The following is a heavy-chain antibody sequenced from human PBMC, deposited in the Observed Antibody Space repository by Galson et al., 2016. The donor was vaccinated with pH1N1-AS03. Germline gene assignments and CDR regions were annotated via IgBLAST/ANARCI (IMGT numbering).Heavy chain of an antibody. CDR1: GVSPRAYY. D-gene: IGHD2-15*01. CDR3: AGTYCSVDRPGHYYYGMDI. J-gene: IGHJ6*02. CDR2: INYNGST. Sequence: LSLTCAVYGVSPRAYYWSWVRQPPGKALEWIGEINYNGSTNYNPSLKSRVTISFDTSRSQFSLKLSSVTTADTAFYYCAGTYCSVDRPGHYYYGMDIWSPGATVTVSS. V-gene: IGHV4-34*01.